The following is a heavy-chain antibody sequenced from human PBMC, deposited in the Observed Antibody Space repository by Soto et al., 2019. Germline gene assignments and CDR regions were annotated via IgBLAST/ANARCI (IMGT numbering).Heavy chain of an antibody. D-gene: IGHD3-22*01. CDR3: ARGPSNYYDSSVGGMDV. V-gene: IGHV4-34*01. J-gene: IGHJ6*02. CDR1: GGSFSGYY. Sequence: SETLSLTCAVSGGSFSGYYWSWIRQPPGKGLEWIGEINHSGSTNYNPSLKSRVTISVDTSKNQFSLKLSSVTAADTAVYYCARGPSNYYDSSVGGMDVWGQGTTVTVSS. CDR2: INHSGST.